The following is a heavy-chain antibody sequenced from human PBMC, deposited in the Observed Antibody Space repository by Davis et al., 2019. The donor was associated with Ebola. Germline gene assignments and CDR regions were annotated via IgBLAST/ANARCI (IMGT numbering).Heavy chain of an antibody. CDR3: AKVSGSRGF. CDR2: ISGSATTV. CDR1: GFTFSDYY. D-gene: IGHD1-26*01. V-gene: IGHV3-11*04. J-gene: IGHJ3*01. Sequence: GESLKISCAASGFTFSDYYMSWIRQAPGKGLEWVSFISGSATTVSYADSVKGRFTISRDNSKNTLYLQMNSLRAEDTAVYYCAKVSGSRGFWGQGTMVTVSS.